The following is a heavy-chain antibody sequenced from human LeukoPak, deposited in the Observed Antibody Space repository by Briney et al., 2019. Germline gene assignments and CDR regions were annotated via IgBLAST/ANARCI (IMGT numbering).Heavy chain of an antibody. CDR2: IYHSGST. CDR3: ARGTPAPADWSFDY. V-gene: IGHV4-4*02. Sequence: SETLSLTCAVSGGSITNNNWWSWVRQSPGKGLEWIGEIYHSGSTNYNPSLKSRVTISVDTSKNQFSLKLSSVTAADTAVYYCARGTPAPADWSFDYWGQGTLVTVSS. D-gene: IGHD3-9*01. J-gene: IGHJ4*02. CDR1: GGSITNNNW.